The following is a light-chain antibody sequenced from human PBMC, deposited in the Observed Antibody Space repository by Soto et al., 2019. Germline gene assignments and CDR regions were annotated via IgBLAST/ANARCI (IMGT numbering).Light chain of an antibody. CDR1: SSDVGSYNR. CDR2: EVS. J-gene: IGLJ2*01. Sequence: QSALTQPPSVSGSPGQSVTISCTGTSSDVGSYNRVSWYQQPPGTAPKLINYEVSNRPSGVPDRFSGSKSGNTASLTISGLQAEDEGDYYRSSFTSSSTLVFGGGTKLTVL. V-gene: IGLV2-18*02. CDR3: SSFTSSSTLV.